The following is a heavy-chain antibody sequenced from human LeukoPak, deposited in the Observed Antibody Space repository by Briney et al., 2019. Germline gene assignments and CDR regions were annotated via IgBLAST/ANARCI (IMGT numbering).Heavy chain of an antibody. CDR2: IWYDGSNK. CDR3: AKEGNDFWSGYSFDY. Sequence: GGSLRLSCAASGFTFSSYGMHWVRQAPGKGLEWVAVIWYDGSNKYYADSVKGRFTISRDNSKNTLYLQMNSLRAEDTAVYYCAKEGNDFWSGYSFDYWGPGTLVTVSS. J-gene: IGHJ4*02. D-gene: IGHD3-3*01. V-gene: IGHV3-33*06. CDR1: GFTFSSYG.